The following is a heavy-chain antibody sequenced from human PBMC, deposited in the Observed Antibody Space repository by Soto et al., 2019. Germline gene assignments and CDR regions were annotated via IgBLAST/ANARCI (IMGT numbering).Heavy chain of an antibody. Sequence: AGGSLRLSCAASGFTFSSYAMHWVRQAPGKGLEWVAVISYDGSNKYYADSVKGRFTISRDNSKNTLYLQMNSLRAEDTAVYYCARDPKDRAPYDSSGYLFDYWGQGTLVTVSS. J-gene: IGHJ4*02. CDR2: ISYDGSNK. D-gene: IGHD3-22*01. CDR3: ARDPKDRAPYDSSGYLFDY. CDR1: GFTFSSYA. V-gene: IGHV3-30-3*01.